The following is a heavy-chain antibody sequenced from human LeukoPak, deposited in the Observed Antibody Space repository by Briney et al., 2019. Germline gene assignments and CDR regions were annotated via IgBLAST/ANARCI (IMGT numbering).Heavy chain of an antibody. V-gene: IGHV4-39*07. CDR2: IYYSGST. CDR1: GGSISSNNYY. D-gene: IGHD3-16*01. Sequence: PSETLSLTCTVSGGSISSNNYYWGWIRQPPGKGLEWIGSIYYSGSTYYNPSLKGRVTISVDTSKNQFSLKLSSVTAADTAVYYCARDLPGRGGNAFDIWGQGTMVTVSS. CDR3: ARDLPGRGGNAFDI. J-gene: IGHJ3*02.